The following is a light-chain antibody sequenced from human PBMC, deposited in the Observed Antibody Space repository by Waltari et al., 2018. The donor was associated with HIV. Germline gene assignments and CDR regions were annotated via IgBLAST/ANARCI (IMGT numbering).Light chain of an antibody. V-gene: IGKV1-33*01. Sequence: DTQMTQSPASLSAPAGDRAAITCQASADINESIHWYKLKMGRAPQLRIHDASFVHEGVPSRCSGTGSETHFTFIVASLQPEDVGTYFCQQHEFFPVTFGQGTRLEIK. CDR3: QQHEFFPVT. CDR2: DAS. J-gene: IGKJ5*01. CDR1: ADINES.